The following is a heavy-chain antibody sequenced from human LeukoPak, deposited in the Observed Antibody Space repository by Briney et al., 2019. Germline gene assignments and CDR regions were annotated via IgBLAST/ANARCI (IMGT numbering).Heavy chain of an antibody. CDR2: MNPNSGNT. CDR3: ANIAVAGNAPFDY. CDR1: GYTFTSYD. D-gene: IGHD6-19*01. Sequence: GASVKVSCKASGYTFTSYDINWVRQATGQGLEWMGWMNPNSGNTGYARKFQGRVTMTRNTSISTAYMELSSLRSEDTAVYYCANIAVAGNAPFDYWGQGTLVTVSS. V-gene: IGHV1-8*01. J-gene: IGHJ4*02.